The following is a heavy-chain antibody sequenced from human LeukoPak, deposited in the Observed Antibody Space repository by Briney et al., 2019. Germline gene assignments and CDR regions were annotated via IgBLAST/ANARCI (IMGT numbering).Heavy chain of an antibody. CDR3: AKWGFGELYFDY. V-gene: IGHV3-23*01. D-gene: IGHD3-10*01. CDR1: GFAISTYA. J-gene: IGHJ4*02. Sequence: GGSLRLSCAASGFAISTYAMSWVRQAPGKGLEWVSAISGSGGSTYYADSVKGRFTISRDNSKNTLYLQMNSLRAEDTAVYYCAKWGFGELYFDYWGQGTLVTVSS. CDR2: ISGSGGST.